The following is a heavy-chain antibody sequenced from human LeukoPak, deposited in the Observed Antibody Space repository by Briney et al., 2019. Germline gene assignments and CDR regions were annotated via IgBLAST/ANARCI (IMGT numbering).Heavy chain of an antibody. Sequence: SETLSLTCAVYGGSFSGYYWSWIRQPPGKGLEWIGEINHSGSTNYNPSLKSRVTISVDTSKNQFSLKLSSVTAADTAVYYGASHYYDFFTGYYTFAFDIWGQGAMVTVSS. CDR1: GGSFSGYY. CDR2: INHSGST. J-gene: IGHJ3*02. D-gene: IGHD3-9*01. V-gene: IGHV4-34*01. CDR3: ASHYYDFFTGYYTFAFDI.